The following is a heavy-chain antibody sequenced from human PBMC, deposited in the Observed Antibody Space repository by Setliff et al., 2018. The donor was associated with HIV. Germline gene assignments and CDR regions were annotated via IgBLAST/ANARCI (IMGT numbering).Heavy chain of an antibody. Sequence: VKVSCKASGYTFTSYYIHWVRQAPGQGLEWMGVIHPSGGSTSYAQSFQDRVTMTRDTSTSTVYMELSSLRSEDTAVYYCAGVRYCSGGSCYGGEYWFDPWGQGTLVTVSS. J-gene: IGHJ5*02. CDR2: IHPSGGST. CDR1: GYTFTSYY. D-gene: IGHD2-15*01. CDR3: AGVRYCSGGSCYGGEYWFDP. V-gene: IGHV1-46*01.